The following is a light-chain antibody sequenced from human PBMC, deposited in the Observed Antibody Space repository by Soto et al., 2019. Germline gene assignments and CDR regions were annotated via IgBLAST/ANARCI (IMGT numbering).Light chain of an antibody. CDR1: RNIANDY. CDR2: DAS. V-gene: IGKV3-20*01. Sequence: EVALTQSPGTLSLSPGASATLSCRASRNIANDYLTWYQQKPGQSPRVLIYDASTRATGIPDRFSGSGSGTDFTLTIRRLETEDYAVYYCQQYGGSPWTFGQGTKVDIK. CDR3: QQYGGSPWT. J-gene: IGKJ1*01.